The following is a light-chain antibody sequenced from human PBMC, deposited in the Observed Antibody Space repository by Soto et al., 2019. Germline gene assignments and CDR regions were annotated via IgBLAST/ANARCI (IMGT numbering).Light chain of an antibody. CDR3: QQYNGYPWT. CDR1: QSISSW. CDR2: KAS. V-gene: IGKV1-5*03. J-gene: IGKJ1*01. Sequence: DIQMTQSPSTLYASVGDRVTMTCRALQSISSWLAWYQQKPGKAPKLQIYKASRFDSGDPSRFGGSGSGTEFTLTISSLQPDDFAAYSCQQYNGYPWTFGQGTKVEIK.